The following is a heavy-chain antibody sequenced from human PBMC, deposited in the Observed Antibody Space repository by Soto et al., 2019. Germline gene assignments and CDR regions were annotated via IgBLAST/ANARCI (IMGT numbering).Heavy chain of an antibody. CDR2: ISHDGGT. CDR1: GGSFDDFY. CDR3: ARGQLVWYGDLTPYHRDMDV. J-gene: IGHJ6*02. V-gene: IGHV4-34*01. Sequence: RSLTCAFYGGSFDDFYWSWVRQSPGKGLEWVGEISHDGGTNYSPSLASRVSISVDTSKNQFSLHLRSVTAADTGLYYCARGQLVWYGDLTPYHRDMDVWGQGTTVTVSS. D-gene: IGHD3-10*01.